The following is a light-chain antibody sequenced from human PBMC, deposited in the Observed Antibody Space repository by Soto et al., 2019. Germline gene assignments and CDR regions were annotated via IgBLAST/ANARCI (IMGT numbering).Light chain of an antibody. CDR2: GAS. J-gene: IGKJ1*01. V-gene: IGKV3-20*01. CDR3: QQYGSSLWK. CDR1: QSVSSSR. Sequence: EIVLTQSPGTLSLSPGERATLSCRASQSVSSSRLAWYRQKPGQAPRLLIYGASSRATGIPDRFSGSGSGTDFTLNISRLEHEDFAVYYCQQYGSSLWKFGQGTKVEIK.